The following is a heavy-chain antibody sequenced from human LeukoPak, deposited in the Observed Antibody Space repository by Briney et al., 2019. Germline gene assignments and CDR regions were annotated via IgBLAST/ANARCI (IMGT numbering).Heavy chain of an antibody. D-gene: IGHD4-11*01. V-gene: IGHV3-48*03. Sequence: GGSLRLSCAASGFTFSSYEMNWVRQAPGKGLEWVSYIGSSGSTIYYADSVKGRFTISRDNAKNSLFLQMNSLRAEDTAVYYCARGATTVTTLAFDIWGQGTLVSVSS. CDR3: ARGATTVTTLAFDI. CDR2: IGSSGSTI. J-gene: IGHJ3*02. CDR1: GFTFSSYE.